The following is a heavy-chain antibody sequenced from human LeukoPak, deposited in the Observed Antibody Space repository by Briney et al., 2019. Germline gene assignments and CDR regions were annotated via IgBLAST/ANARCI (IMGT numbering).Heavy chain of an antibody. Sequence: ASVKVSCKASGYTFTGYYMHWVRPAPGQGLEWMGWINPNSGGTNYAQKFQGRVTMTRDTSISTAYMELSRLRSDDTAVYYCARDGLYQYYYYYYMDVWGKGTTVTVSS. CDR2: INPNSGGT. CDR1: GYTFTGYY. V-gene: IGHV1-2*02. D-gene: IGHD2-2*02. CDR3: ARDGLYQYYYYYYMDV. J-gene: IGHJ6*03.